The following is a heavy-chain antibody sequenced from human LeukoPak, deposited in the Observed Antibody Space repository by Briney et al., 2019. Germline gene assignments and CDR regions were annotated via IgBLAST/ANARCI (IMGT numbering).Heavy chain of an antibody. J-gene: IGHJ5*02. Sequence: PSETLSLTCTVSGGSISNSDYYWDWIRQPPGKGLEWIGSINYRGSTYYNPSLESRVTISVDTSKNQFSLKMSSVTAADTAVYYCARAKPPYYYGSGSYYKARWFDPWGQGTLVTVSS. D-gene: IGHD3-10*01. CDR1: GGSISNSDYY. V-gene: IGHV4-39*01. CDR2: INYRGST. CDR3: ARAKPPYYYGSGSYYKARWFDP.